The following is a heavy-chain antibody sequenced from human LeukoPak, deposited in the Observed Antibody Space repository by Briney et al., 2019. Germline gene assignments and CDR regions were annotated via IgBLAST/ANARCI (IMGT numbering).Heavy chain of an antibody. V-gene: IGHV3-23*01. D-gene: IGHD6-25*01. CDR3: APDLRGSDLSVDY. Sequence: GGSLRLSCAASGFTFPTYAMSWVRQAPGKGLEWVSVISNSGGSTWYADSVKGRFTISRDNSKNTLSLQMDSLRAEDSAVYYCAPDLRGSDLSVDYWGQGTLVTVSS. CDR2: ISNSGGST. CDR1: GFTFPTYA. J-gene: IGHJ4*02.